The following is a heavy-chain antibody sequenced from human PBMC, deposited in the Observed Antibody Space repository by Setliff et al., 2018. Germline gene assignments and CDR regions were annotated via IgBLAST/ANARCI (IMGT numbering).Heavy chain of an antibody. CDR1: GYTFSAYG. CDR3: TRDTNVVVVPPHRTAFDI. D-gene: IGHD2-2*01. V-gene: IGHV1-18*01. J-gene: IGHJ3*02. Sequence: ASVKVSCKSFGYTFSAYGVSWVRQAPGQGLEWMGWVNPDNGDTKNAHKFQGRVTMTTDTSTGTADMELGNLRSDDTAVYYCTRDTNVVVVPPHRTAFDIWGQGTMVTVSS. CDR2: VNPDNGDT.